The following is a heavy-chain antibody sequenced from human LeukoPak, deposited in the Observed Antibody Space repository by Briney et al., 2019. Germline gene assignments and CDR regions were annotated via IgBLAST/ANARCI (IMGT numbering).Heavy chain of an antibody. CDR3: AREEATAAFDI. J-gene: IGHJ3*02. Sequence: ASVTVSFTASGYTSTIYDISWVRQAPGQGLEWMGWISAFNGNTNYAQKLQGRVTMTTDTSTSTAYMELRSLRFDDTAVYYCAREEATAAFDIWGQGTMVTVSS. CDR2: ISAFNGNT. V-gene: IGHV1-18*01. CDR1: GYTSTIYD. D-gene: IGHD1-26*01.